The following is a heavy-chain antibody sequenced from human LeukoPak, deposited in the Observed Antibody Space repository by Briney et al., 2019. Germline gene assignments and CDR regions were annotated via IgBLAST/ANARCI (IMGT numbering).Heavy chain of an antibody. Sequence: GGSLRLSCAASGFTFSSYAMSWVRQAPGKGLEWVSAISGSGGSTYYADSVKGRFTISRDNSKNTLYLQMNSLRAEDTAVYYCAKDTYYYGSGSYRTFDYWGQGTLVTVSS. J-gene: IGHJ4*02. CDR1: GFTFSSYA. D-gene: IGHD3-10*01. CDR3: AKDTYYYGSGSYRTFDY. CDR2: ISGSGGST. V-gene: IGHV3-23*01.